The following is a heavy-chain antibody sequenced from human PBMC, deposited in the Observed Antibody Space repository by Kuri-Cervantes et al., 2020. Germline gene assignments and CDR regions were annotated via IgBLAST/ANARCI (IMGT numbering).Heavy chain of an antibody. J-gene: IGHJ4*02. CDR1: GYTFTSYA. Sequence: ASVKVSCKASGYTFTSYAMHWVRQAPGQRLEWMGWINAGNGNTKYSQKFQGRVTITRDTSASTAYMELSSLRSEDTAVYYCARDRRGTYCSSTNCYLRWGQGTLVTVSS. V-gene: IGHV1-3*01. D-gene: IGHD2-2*01. CDR3: ARDRRGTYCSSTNCYLR. CDR2: INAGNGNT.